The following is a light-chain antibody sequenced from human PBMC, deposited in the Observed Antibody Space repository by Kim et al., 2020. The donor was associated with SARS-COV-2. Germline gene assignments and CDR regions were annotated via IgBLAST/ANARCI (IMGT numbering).Light chain of an antibody. Sequence: PGERATPSCRASQSISSFLAWYQQKPGQAPRLLIYDVSNRATGIPARFSGSGSGTDFTLTISSLEPEDFAVYYCQQRTNWPPIFTFGPGTKVDIK. CDR2: DVS. J-gene: IGKJ3*01. CDR3: QQRTNWPPIFT. CDR1: QSISSF. V-gene: IGKV3-11*01.